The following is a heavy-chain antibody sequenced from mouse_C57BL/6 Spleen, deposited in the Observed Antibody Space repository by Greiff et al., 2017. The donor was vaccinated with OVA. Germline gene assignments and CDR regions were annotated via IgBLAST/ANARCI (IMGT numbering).Heavy chain of an antibody. CDR1: GYTFTSYW. CDR2: IYPSDSET. D-gene: IGHD2-4*01. Sequence: QVQLQQPGAELVRPGSSVKLSCKASGYTFTSYWMHWVKQRPIQGLEWIGNIYPSDSETHYNQKFKDKATLTVDKSSSTSYMQLSSLTSEDSAVYYCAIYDYDDAGFAYWGQGTPVTVSA. CDR3: AIYDYDDAGFAY. J-gene: IGHJ3*01. V-gene: IGHV1-52*01.